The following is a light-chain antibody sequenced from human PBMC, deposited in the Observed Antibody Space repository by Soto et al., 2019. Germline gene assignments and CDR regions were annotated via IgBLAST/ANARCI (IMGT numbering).Light chain of an antibody. V-gene: IGKV3-15*01. Sequence: EVVMTQSPATLSVSPGERVTLSCRASQSINAHLAWYQQKPGQAPRLLIHGASTRATGIPARFSGSGFGTASILTIRGLQSEDFAVYYCQQYNTWLLTFGQGTKVEIQ. CDR2: GAS. CDR1: QSINAH. J-gene: IGKJ1*01. CDR3: QQYNTWLLT.